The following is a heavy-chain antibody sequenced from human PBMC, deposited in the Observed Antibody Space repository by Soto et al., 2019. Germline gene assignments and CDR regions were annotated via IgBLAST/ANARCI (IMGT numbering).Heavy chain of an antibody. CDR3: ARDRADGLRSFDWLCLDY. D-gene: IGHD3-9*01. J-gene: IGHJ4*02. Sequence: PGGSLRLSCATSGFTFNTFAMHWVRQAPGKGLEWLAVISYDVSHKYYADSVKGRIIISRDNSKNTLYLQMKALRGEDTAVYYCARDRADGLRSFDWLCLDYWGQGTLVTVSS. CDR2: ISYDVSHK. CDR1: GFTFNTFA. V-gene: IGHV3-30-3*01.